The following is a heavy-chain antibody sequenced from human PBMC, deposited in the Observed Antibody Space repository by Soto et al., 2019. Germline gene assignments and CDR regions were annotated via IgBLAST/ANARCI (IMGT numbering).Heavy chain of an antibody. D-gene: IGHD7-27*01. CDR3: TRANWYSEY. V-gene: IGHV4-59*11. J-gene: IGHJ4*02. CDR1: GGSISNHY. Sequence: QVQLQESGPGLVKPSETLSLTCSVSGGSISNHYWSWIRQPPGKGLEWIGYIYYNVNTNYTPSLKSRVTMSVDTSRNQISLKLTTVTAADTAVYYCTRANWYSEYWGQGTLVTVSS. CDR2: IYYNVNT.